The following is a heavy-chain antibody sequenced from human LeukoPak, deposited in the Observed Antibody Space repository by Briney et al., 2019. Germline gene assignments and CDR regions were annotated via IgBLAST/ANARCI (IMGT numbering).Heavy chain of an antibody. CDR3: AKDQRGYCSGGSCYSAFDY. Sequence: GGSLRLSCAASGFTFSSYAMSWVRQAPGKGLEWVSAISGSGGSTYYADSVKGRFTISRDNSKNTLYLQMNGLRAEDTAVYYCAKDQRGYCSGGSCYSAFDYWGQGTLVTVSS. CDR1: GFTFSSYA. CDR2: ISGSGGST. J-gene: IGHJ4*02. D-gene: IGHD2-15*01. V-gene: IGHV3-23*01.